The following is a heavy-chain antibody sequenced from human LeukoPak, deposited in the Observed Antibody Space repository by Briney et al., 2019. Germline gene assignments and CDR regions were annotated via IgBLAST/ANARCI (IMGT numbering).Heavy chain of an antibody. CDR3: AGGGNFQH. V-gene: IGHV4-34*01. CDR2: INHSGST. CDR1: GGSFSGYY. J-gene: IGHJ1*01. Sequence: TSETLSLTCAVYGGSFSGYYGSWIRQPPGKGLEWIGEINHSGSTNYNPSLKSRVTISVDTSKNQFSLKLSSVTAADTAVYYCAGGGNFQHWGQGTLVTVSS. D-gene: IGHD3-10*01.